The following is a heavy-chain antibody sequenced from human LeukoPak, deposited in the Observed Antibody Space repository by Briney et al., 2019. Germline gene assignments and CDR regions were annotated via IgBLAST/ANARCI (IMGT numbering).Heavy chain of an antibody. CDR1: GFTFSSYA. D-gene: IGHD4-17*01. Sequence: GASLRLSCAASGFTFSSYAMSWVRQAPGKGLEWVANIKQDGSEKYYVDSVKGRFTISRDNAKNSLYLQMNSLRAEDTAVYYCARPPYGDPYAFDIWGQGTMVTVSS. CDR2: IKQDGSEK. CDR3: ARPPYGDPYAFDI. V-gene: IGHV3-7*03. J-gene: IGHJ3*02.